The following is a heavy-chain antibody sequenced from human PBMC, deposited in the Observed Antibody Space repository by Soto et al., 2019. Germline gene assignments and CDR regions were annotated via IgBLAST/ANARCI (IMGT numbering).Heavy chain of an antibody. CDR3: AKDYASDDFWSGYYSHYGMDV. V-gene: IGHV3-53*01. CDR2: INSGGSP. D-gene: IGHD3-3*01. CDR1: GFNVSSNY. J-gene: IGHJ6*02. Sequence: GGSLRLSCAASGFNVSSNYMSWVRQAPGKGLEWVSLINSGGSPYYADSVKGRFTISRDNSKNTLYLQMNSLRAEDTAVYYCAKDYASDDFWSGYYSHYGMDVWGQGTTVTVSS.